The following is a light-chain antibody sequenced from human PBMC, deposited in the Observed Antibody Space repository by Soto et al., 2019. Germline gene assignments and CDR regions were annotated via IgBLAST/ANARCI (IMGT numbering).Light chain of an antibody. CDR3: LQHYNYPQT. J-gene: IGKJ1*01. CDR1: QGIRTD. Sequence: DIQMTQSPSSLSASVGDRVTITCRARQGIRTDLVWYQQKPGKAPKRLIYGASSLQSGVPSRFSGSGSGTEFTLTVSSLQPEDFATYYCLQHYNYPQTFGPGTTVEIK. V-gene: IGKV1-17*01. CDR2: GAS.